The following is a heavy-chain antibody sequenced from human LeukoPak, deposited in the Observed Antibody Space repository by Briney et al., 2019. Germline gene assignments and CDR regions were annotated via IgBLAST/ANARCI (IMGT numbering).Heavy chain of an antibody. V-gene: IGHV1-8*01. D-gene: IGHD6-13*01. Sequence: ASVTVSFTASGYTFTSYDINWVRQATGQGLEWMGWMNPNSGNTGYAQKVQGRVTMTRNTSISTAYMELRSLRSEDTAVYYCVTAAGWDAFDIWGQGTMVTVSS. CDR2: MNPNSGNT. CDR1: GYTFTSYD. J-gene: IGHJ3*02. CDR3: VTAAGWDAFDI.